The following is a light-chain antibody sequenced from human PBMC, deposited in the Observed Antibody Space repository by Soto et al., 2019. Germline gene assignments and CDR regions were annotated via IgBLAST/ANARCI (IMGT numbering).Light chain of an antibody. Sequence: EIVLTQSPGTLSLSPGESATLSCRASQSVNNAYLAWYQQKPGQAPRLLIYGASTRATGIPDRFSGSGSGADFTLSITRLEPEDFAVDYCQQYGTSVLTFGGGTKVEIK. CDR2: GAS. CDR3: QQYGTSVLT. CDR1: QSVNNAY. V-gene: IGKV3-20*01. J-gene: IGKJ4*01.